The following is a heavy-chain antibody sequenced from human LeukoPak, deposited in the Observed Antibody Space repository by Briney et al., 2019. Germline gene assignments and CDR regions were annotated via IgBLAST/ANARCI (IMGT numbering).Heavy chain of an antibody. V-gene: IGHV3-33*01. CDR1: GFTFSTYG. CDR3: ARSDAPMDKHFDY. J-gene: IGHJ4*02. D-gene: IGHD3-10*01. CDR2: IWDDGTNK. Sequence: GGSLRLSCAASGFTFSTYGMHWVRQAPGKGLAWVAVIWDDGTNKYYADSVKGRFTISRDNSRNTLYLQMNSLRAEDTAVYYCARSDAPMDKHFDYWGQGTLVTVSS.